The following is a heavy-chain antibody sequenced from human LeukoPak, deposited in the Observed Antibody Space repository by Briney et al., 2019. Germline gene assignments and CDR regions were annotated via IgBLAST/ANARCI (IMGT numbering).Heavy chain of an antibody. J-gene: IGHJ1*01. CDR2: IKSDGKT. D-gene: IGHD3-22*01. V-gene: IGHV3-74*01. CDR3: ARAPSEIGGYYPEYFRH. Sequence: GGSLRLSCVASGFTFSSYWMHWVRQAPGKGLVWVSRIKSDGKTNYADSVKGRFTISRDNAKNTVSLQMNSLRAEDTGVYYCARAPSEIGGYYPEYFRHWGHGTLVTVSS. CDR1: GFTFSSYW.